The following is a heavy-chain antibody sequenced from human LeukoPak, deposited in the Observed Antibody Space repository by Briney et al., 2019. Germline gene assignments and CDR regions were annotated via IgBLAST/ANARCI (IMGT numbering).Heavy chain of an antibody. CDR3: ARRPQYGSTSVFTFDY. CDR1: GFSLSTSGVG. CDR2: IYWDDDK. V-gene: IGHV2-5*02. J-gene: IGHJ4*02. D-gene: IGHD3-10*01. Sequence: SGPTLVKPTQSLTLTCTFSGFSLSTSGVGVGWIRQPPGKTLEWLALIYWDDDKRYSPSLKSRLSITKDTSKNQVVLTMTNMDPVDTATYYCARRPQYGSTSVFTFDYWGQGTLVTVSS.